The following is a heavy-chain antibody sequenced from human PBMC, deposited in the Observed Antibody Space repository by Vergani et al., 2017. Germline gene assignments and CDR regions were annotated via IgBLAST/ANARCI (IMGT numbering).Heavy chain of an antibody. CDR3: ARDPEIQDLDYYGSGSSHNWFDP. J-gene: IGHJ5*02. D-gene: IGHD3-10*01. CDR2: ISAYNGNT. CDR1: GYTFTSYG. Sequence: QVQLVQSGAEVKKPGASVKVSCKASGYTFTSYGISWVRQAPGQGLEWMGWISAYNGNTNYAQKLQGRVTMTTDTSTSTAYMELRSLRSDDTAVYDCARDPEIQDLDYYGSGSSHNWFDPWGQGTLVTVSS. V-gene: IGHV1-18*01.